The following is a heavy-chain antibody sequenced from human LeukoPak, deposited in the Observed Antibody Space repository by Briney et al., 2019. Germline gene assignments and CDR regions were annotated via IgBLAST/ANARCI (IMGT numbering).Heavy chain of an antibody. D-gene: IGHD3-10*01. J-gene: IGHJ4*02. V-gene: IGHV3-30*04. CDR3: ARDLYGSGIFDY. Sequence: GGSLRLSCAASGFTFSSYAMHWVRQAPGKGLEWVAVISYDGSNKYYADSVKGRFTISRDNSKNTLYLQMSSLRAEDTAVYYCARDLYGSGIFDYWGQGTLVTVSS. CDR1: GFTFSSYA. CDR2: ISYDGSNK.